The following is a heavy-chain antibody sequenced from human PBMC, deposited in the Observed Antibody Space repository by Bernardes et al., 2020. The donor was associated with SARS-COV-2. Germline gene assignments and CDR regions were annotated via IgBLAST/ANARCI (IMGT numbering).Heavy chain of an antibody. CDR2: ISYEGSKQ. Sequence: GESLCLSCEASGFNFHNYGMHWVRQVPGTGLEWVAVISYEGSKQEYADSLKGRFTVIRDNSKRMLYLEMNSLRTEDTAVYYCAKVPTFFWFGQFTQDYFDFWGQGTLVTVSS. CDR1: GFNFHNYG. D-gene: IGHD3-10*01. CDR3: AKVPTFFWFGQFTQDYFDF. V-gene: IGHV3-30*18. J-gene: IGHJ4*02.